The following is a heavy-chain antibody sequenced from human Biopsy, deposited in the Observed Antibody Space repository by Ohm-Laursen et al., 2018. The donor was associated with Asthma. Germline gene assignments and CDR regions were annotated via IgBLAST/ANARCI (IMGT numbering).Heavy chain of an antibody. Sequence: SLRLSCSASGFTFSTSWMTWVRQAPGKGLEWVANIKEDGREKNYVDSVKGRFTISRDNGKNSLYLQMNSLRAEDTAVYYCARGLDYSGRSGFDYWGQGTLVTVSS. CDR3: ARGLDYSGRSGFDY. J-gene: IGHJ4*02. CDR2: IKEDGREK. V-gene: IGHV3-7*05. D-gene: IGHD3-10*01. CDR1: GFTFSTSW.